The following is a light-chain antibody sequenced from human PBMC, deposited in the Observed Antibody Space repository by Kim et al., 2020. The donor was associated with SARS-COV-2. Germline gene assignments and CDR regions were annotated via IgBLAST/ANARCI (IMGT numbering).Light chain of an antibody. CDR3: YSAADKNRV. J-gene: IGLJ3*02. CDR1: VLAKKY. Sequence: SYELTQPSSVSVSPGQTARITCSGDVLAKKYARWFQQKPGQAPVLVIYKDSERPSGIPERFSGSSSGTTVTLTISGAQVEDEADYYCYSAADKNRVFGGGTQLTVL. CDR2: KDS. V-gene: IGLV3-27*01.